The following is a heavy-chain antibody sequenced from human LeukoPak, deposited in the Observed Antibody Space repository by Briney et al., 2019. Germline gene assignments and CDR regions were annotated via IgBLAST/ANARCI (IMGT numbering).Heavy chain of an antibody. CDR3: AKDEDYGDYVLSY. Sequence: PGGSLRLSCAASGFPFSSYWMSWVRQTLGKGLEWVANIKEDGSEKYYVDSVKGRFTISRDNSKNTLYLQMNSLRAEDTAVYYCAKDEDYGDYVLSYWGQGTLVTVSS. CDR2: IKEDGSEK. V-gene: IGHV3-7*01. J-gene: IGHJ4*02. CDR1: GFPFSSYW. D-gene: IGHD4-17*01.